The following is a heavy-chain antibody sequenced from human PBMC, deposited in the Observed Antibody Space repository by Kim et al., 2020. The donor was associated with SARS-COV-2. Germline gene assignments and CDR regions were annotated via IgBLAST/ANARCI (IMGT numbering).Heavy chain of an antibody. CDR1: GYTFTSSH. V-gene: IGHV1-46*03. CDR2: INPSSGST. J-gene: IGHJ5*02. Sequence: ASVKVSCKASGYTFTSSHIQWVRQAPGQGLEWVGIINPSSGSTTYAQKLEGRVTMTRDTSTGTVYMELSSLSSEDTALYYCARGTWGGGGWGYGSGQYNRFDPWGQGTLVTVSS. CDR3: ARGTWGGGGWGYGSGQYNRFDP. D-gene: IGHD3-10*01.